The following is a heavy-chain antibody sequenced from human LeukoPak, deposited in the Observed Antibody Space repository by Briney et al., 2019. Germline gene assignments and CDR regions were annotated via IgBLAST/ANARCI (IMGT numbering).Heavy chain of an antibody. J-gene: IGHJ3*02. Sequence: ASVKVSCKASGYTFTSYYMHWVRQAPGQGLEWMGIINPSGGSTSYAQKFQGRVTMTRNTSASTVYMELSSLRSEDTAVYYCARNGGGSLDAFDIWGQGTMVTVSS. V-gene: IGHV1-46*01. CDR2: INPSGGST. D-gene: IGHD1-26*01. CDR3: ARNGGGSLDAFDI. CDR1: GYTFTSYY.